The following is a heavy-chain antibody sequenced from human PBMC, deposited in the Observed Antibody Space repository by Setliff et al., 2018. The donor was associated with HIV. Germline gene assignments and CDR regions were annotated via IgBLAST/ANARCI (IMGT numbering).Heavy chain of an antibody. Sequence: PSETLSLTCTVSGGSISSGSYYWSWIRQPAGKGLEWIGRIFSSGSTNYNPSLKSRVTISVYTSKNQFSLKVSSVTAADTAVYYCAREDGPYYFDSWGQGTPVTVSS. J-gene: IGHJ4*02. V-gene: IGHV4-61*02. CDR1: GGSISSGSYY. CDR2: IFSSGST. CDR3: AREDGPYYFDS.